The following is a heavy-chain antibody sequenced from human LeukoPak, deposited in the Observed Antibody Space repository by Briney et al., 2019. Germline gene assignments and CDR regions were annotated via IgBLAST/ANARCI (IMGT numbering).Heavy chain of an antibody. CDR2: IIPIFGTA. Sequence: SVKVSCKASGGTFSSYAISWVRQAPGQGLEWMGGIIPIFGTANYAQKFQGRVTITADESTSTAYMELSSLRSEDTAVYYCARAISMGDYYDSSGSDYWGQGTLVTVSS. CDR1: GGTFSSYA. V-gene: IGHV1-69*13. J-gene: IGHJ4*02. D-gene: IGHD3-22*01. CDR3: ARAISMGDYYDSSGSDY.